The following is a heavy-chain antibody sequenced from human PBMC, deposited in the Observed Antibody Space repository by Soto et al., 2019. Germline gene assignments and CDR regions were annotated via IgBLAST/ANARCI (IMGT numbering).Heavy chain of an antibody. CDR2: IRSKAYGGIP. D-gene: IGHD2-2*03. CDR3: GRSFLDGPDY. CDR1: GFSFGDYA. J-gene: IGHJ4*02. V-gene: IGHV3-49*04. Sequence: GGSLRLSCTVSGFSFGDYAVNWARQAPGKGLEWVGFIRSKAYGGIPEYAASVKGRFTISRDDSKIIAYLQMNSLKTDDTGVYYCGRSFLDGPDYWGQGTLVTVSS.